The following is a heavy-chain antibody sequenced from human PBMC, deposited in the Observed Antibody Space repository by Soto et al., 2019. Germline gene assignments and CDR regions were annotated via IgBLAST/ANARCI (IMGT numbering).Heavy chain of an antibody. CDR1: GFTFSSYA. Sequence: GGSLRLSCAASGFTFSSYAMHWVRQAPGKGLEWVAVISYDGSNKYYADSVKGRFTISRDNSKNTLYLQMNSLRAEDTAVYYCARDPATVSRGYFDYWGQGTLVTVSS. CDR3: ARDPATVSRGYFDY. CDR2: ISYDGSNK. V-gene: IGHV3-30-3*01. J-gene: IGHJ4*02. D-gene: IGHD4-17*01.